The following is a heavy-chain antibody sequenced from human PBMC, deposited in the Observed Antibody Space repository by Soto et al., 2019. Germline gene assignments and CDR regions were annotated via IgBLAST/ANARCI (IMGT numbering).Heavy chain of an antibody. CDR2: IYHSGST. CDR1: GGSISSGGYS. Sequence: SETLSLTCAVSGGSISSGGYSWNWIRQPPGKGLEWIGYIYHSGSTLYNPSLKSRVTISVDKSKNQFSLKLTSVTAADTAVSYCARDQLEGNWFDPWGQGTLVTVSS. V-gene: IGHV4-30-2*01. CDR3: ARDQLEGNWFDP. J-gene: IGHJ5*02. D-gene: IGHD1-1*01.